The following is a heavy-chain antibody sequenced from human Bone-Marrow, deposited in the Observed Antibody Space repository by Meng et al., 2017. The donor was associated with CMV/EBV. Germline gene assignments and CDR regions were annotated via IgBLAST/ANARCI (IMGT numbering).Heavy chain of an antibody. CDR3: AKERGGYCRGGSCYVADD. V-gene: IGHV3-7*03. D-gene: IGHD2-15*01. J-gene: IGHJ4*02. Sequence: GESLKISCSASGFSFSSYWMTWVRQAPGKGLEWVATIKHDVSAQYYVDSVKGRFTISRDNSKNSLYLQMNSLRTEDTALYYCAKERGGYCRGGSCYVADDWGQGTLVTVAS. CDR1: GFSFSSYW. CDR2: IKHDVSAQ.